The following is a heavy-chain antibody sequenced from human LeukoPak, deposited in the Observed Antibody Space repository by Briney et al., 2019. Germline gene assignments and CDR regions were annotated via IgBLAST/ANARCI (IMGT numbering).Heavy chain of an antibody. J-gene: IGHJ4*02. CDR1: GFTFSSYS. D-gene: IGHD4-17*01. Sequence: GGSLRLTCAASGFTFSSYSMNWIRQAPGKGLEWVSSISSSTSYIYYADSVKGRFTISKDNAKNSLYLQINSLRAEDTAVYYCARAGGSTVSHSDYWGQGTLVTVSS. V-gene: IGHV3-21*01. CDR3: ARAGGSTVSHSDY. CDR2: ISSSTSYI.